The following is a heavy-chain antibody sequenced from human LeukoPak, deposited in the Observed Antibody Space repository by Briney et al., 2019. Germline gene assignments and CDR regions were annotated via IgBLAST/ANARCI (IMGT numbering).Heavy chain of an antibody. CDR3: ARSLIAGPELDY. CDR1: GGSFSGYY. D-gene: IGHD6-13*01. J-gene: IGHJ4*02. Sequence: PSETLSLTCAVYGGSFSGYYWSWIRQPPGKGLEWIGEINHSGSTNYNPSLKSRVTISVDTSKNQFSLKLSSVTAADTAVYYCARSLIAGPELDYWGQGTLVTVSS. V-gene: IGHV4-34*01. CDR2: INHSGST.